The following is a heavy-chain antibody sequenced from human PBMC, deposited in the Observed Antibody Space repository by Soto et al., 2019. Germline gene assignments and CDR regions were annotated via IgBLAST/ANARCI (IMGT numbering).Heavy chain of an antibody. Sequence: GGSLRLSCAASGFTFSDYYMSWIRQAPGKGLEWVSYISSSGSIIYYADSVKGRFTISRDNAKSSLYLQMNSLRAEDAAVYYCARDLGYYDSSGYFDYWGQGTLVTVSS. V-gene: IGHV3-11*01. J-gene: IGHJ4*02. D-gene: IGHD3-22*01. CDR1: GFTFSDYY. CDR3: ARDLGYYDSSGYFDY. CDR2: ISSSGSII.